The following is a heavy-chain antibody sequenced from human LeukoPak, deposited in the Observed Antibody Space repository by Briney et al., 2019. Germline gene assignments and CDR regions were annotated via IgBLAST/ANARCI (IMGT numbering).Heavy chain of an antibody. Sequence: SETLSLTCTVSGGSISSSSYYWGWIRQPPGKGLEWIGSIYYSGSTYYNPSLKSRVTISVDTSKNQFSLKLSSVTAADTAVYYCATTTHYFDYWGPGTLVTVSS. V-gene: IGHV4-39*01. CDR3: ATTTHYFDY. CDR1: GGSISSSSYY. J-gene: IGHJ4*02. D-gene: IGHD5-12*01. CDR2: IYYSGST.